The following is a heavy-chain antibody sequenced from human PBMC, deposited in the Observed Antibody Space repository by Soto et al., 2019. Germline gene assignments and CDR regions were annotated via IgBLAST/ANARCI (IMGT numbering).Heavy chain of an antibody. V-gene: IGHV4-34*01. Sequence: QVQLQQWGAGLLKPSETLSLTCAVYGGSFSGYYWSWIRQPPGKGLEWIGEINHSGSTNYNPSLRTRVTISVDTSKNHFSLKLSSVTAADTAVYYCARARGLDIVVVPAAAHYFDYWGQGTLVTVSS. CDR3: ARARGLDIVVVPAAAHYFDY. CDR1: GGSFSGYY. J-gene: IGHJ4*02. D-gene: IGHD2-2*03. CDR2: INHSGST.